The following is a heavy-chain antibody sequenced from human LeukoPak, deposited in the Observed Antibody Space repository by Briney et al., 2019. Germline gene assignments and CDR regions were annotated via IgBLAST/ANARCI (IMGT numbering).Heavy chain of an antibody. J-gene: IGHJ3*02. CDR1: GFSFENYN. Sequence: GGSLRLSCAASGFSFENYNMNWVRQAPGKGLEWVAYINVITGYIYYADSLKGRFTISRDNAKKSLFLEMNSLRVEDTAVYYCARDRSGSSSVDDAFDIWGQGIMVTVSS. CDR2: INVITGYI. CDR3: ARDRSGSSSVDDAFDI. V-gene: IGHV3-21*01. D-gene: IGHD1-26*01.